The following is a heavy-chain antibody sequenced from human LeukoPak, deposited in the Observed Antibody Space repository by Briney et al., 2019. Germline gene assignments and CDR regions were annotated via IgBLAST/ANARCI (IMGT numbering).Heavy chain of an antibody. D-gene: IGHD3-22*01. V-gene: IGHV3-23*01. J-gene: IGHJ4*02. Sequence: GGSLRLSCAVSGITLSNYGMSWVRLAPGKGLEWVAGISGSGGRTNYADSVKSRFTISRDNAKNTLYLQMNSLRAEDTAVYFCAKRGVVIRVILVGFHKEAYYFDSWGQGALVTVSS. CDR3: AKRGVVIRVILVGFHKEAYYFDS. CDR1: GITLSNYG. CDR2: ISGSGGRT.